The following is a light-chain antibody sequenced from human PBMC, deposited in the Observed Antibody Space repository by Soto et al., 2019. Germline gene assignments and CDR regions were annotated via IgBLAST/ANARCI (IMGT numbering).Light chain of an antibody. J-gene: IGLJ3*02. CDR3: TSYVGNNIWV. V-gene: IGLV2-8*01. CDR1: SSDVGAYNY. Sequence: QSALTQPPSASGSPGQSVTISCTGTSSDVGAYNYVSWYQQYPGKAPKLMIYEVTKRPSGVPDRFSGSKSGNTASLTGSGLQAEDEADYYCTSYVGNNIWVFGGGTKLTVL. CDR2: EVT.